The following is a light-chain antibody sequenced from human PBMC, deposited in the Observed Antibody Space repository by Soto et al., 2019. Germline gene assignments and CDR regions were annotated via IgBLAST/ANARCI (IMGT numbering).Light chain of an antibody. Sequence: QSALTQPASVSGSPGQSITISCTGTGSDVGGYNYVSWYQQHPGKAPKLMIYDVSNRPSGVSNRFSGSKSGNTASLTISGLQADDEADYYCSSYTSSSTYVFGTGTKLTVL. CDR1: GSDVGGYNY. CDR3: SSYTSSSTYV. J-gene: IGLJ1*01. V-gene: IGLV2-14*01. CDR2: DVS.